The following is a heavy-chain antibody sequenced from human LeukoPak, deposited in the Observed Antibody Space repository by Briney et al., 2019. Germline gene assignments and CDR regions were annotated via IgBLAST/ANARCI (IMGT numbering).Heavy chain of an antibody. CDR2: ITTNSGGT. V-gene: IGHV1-2*02. CDR1: GYTFTAYY. D-gene: IGHD6-19*01. CDR3: ARAVAGYLKPFDY. J-gene: IGHJ4*02. Sequence: GAPVKVSSKASGYTFTAYYMHWVREAPGHGVEWMGWITTNSGGTNYAQKFQGRFTMTRHTSISTAYMELSRLRSDDTAVYYCARAVAGYLKPFDYWGQGTLVTVSS.